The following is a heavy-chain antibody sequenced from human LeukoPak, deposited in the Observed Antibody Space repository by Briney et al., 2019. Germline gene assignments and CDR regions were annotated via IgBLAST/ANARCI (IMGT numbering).Heavy chain of an antibody. J-gene: IGHJ4*02. CDR1: GGSFSGYY. Sequence: SETLSLTCAVYGGSFSGYYWSWLRQPPGKGLEWIGEINHSGSTNYNPSLKSRVTISVDTSKNQFSLKLSSVTAADTAVYYCARGRPTVTNAIFDYWGQGTLVTVSS. V-gene: IGHV4-34*01. CDR2: INHSGST. D-gene: IGHD4-17*01. CDR3: ARGRPTVTNAIFDY.